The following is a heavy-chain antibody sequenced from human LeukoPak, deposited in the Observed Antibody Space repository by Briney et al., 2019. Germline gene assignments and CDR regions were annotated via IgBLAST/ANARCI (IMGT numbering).Heavy chain of an antibody. Sequence: GGSLRLSCAASGFTFDEYAMHWVRQAPGKGLEWVSAISGSGGSTYYADSVKGRFTISRDNSKNTLYLQLNSLRAEDTAVYYCAKAYYYDSSSPFDIWGQGTMVTVSS. CDR2: ISGSGGST. J-gene: IGHJ3*02. CDR3: AKAYYYDSSSPFDI. D-gene: IGHD3-22*01. V-gene: IGHV3-23*01. CDR1: GFTFDEYA.